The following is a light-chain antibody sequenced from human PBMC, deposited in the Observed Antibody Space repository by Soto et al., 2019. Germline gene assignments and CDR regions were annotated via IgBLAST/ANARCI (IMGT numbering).Light chain of an antibody. J-gene: IGKJ2*01. CDR1: QSVSSSY. CDR2: GAS. V-gene: IGKV3-20*01. Sequence: EIVLTQSPGTLSLTTGERATLSCRASQSVSSSYLAWYQQKPGQAPRLLIYGASSRATGIPDRFSGSGSGTDFTLTISRLEPEDFAVYDCQQYGSSPPATFGQGTKLEI. CDR3: QQYGSSPPAT.